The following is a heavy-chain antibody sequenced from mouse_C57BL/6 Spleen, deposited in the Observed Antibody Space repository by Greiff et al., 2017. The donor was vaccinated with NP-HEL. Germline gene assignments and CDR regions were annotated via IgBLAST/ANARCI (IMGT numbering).Heavy chain of an antibody. Sequence: QVQLQQSGAELVRPGASVTLSCKASGYTFTDYEMHWVKQTPVHGLEWIGAIDPETGGTAYNQKFKGKAILTADKSSSTAYMELRSLTSEDSAVYYCTRFYYGSSFYFDYWGQGTTLTVSS. V-gene: IGHV1-15*01. CDR2: IDPETGGT. D-gene: IGHD1-1*01. CDR3: TRFYYGSSFYFDY. CDR1: GYTFTDYE. J-gene: IGHJ2*01.